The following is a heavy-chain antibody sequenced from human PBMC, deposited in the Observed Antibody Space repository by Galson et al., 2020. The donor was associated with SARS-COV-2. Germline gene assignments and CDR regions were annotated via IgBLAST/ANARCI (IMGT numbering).Heavy chain of an antibody. Sequence: GGSLRLSCAASGFTFSSYGMHWVRQAPGKGLEWVAVIPYDGSNKYYADSVKGRFTISRDNSKNTLYLQMNSLRAEDTAVYYCAKEVGIQLLIYYYYGMDVWGQGTTVTVSS. J-gene: IGHJ6*02. CDR3: AKEVGIQLLIYYYYGMDV. CDR2: IPYDGSNK. V-gene: IGHV3-30*18. D-gene: IGHD5-18*01. CDR1: GFTFSSYG.